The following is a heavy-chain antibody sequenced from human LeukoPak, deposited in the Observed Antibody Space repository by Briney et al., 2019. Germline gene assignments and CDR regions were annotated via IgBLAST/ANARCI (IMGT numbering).Heavy chain of an antibody. Sequence: GGSLRLSCAASGFTFSSYAMHWVRQAPGKGLEWVAVISYDGSNKYYADSVKGRFTISRDNAKNSLYLQMNSLRAEDTALYYCAKGSGWELIVKYFDYWGQGTLVTVSS. V-gene: IGHV3-30-3*01. J-gene: IGHJ4*02. CDR1: GFTFSSYA. D-gene: IGHD1-26*01. CDR2: ISYDGSNK. CDR3: AKGSGWELIVKYFDY.